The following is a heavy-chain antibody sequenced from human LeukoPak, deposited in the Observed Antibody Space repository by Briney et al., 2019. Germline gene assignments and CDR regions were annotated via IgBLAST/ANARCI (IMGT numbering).Heavy chain of an antibody. CDR1: GYSFTTRW. CDR3: ARLSGPQITMIVVVITKPGAFDI. D-gene: IGHD3-22*01. J-gene: IGHJ3*02. V-gene: IGHV5-51*01. CDR2: IYPGDSDT. Sequence: RGESLKISCKASGYSFTTRWIGWVRQMPGKGLEWMGIIYPGDSDTRYSPSFQGQVTISADKSISTAYLQWSSLKASDTAMYYCARLSGPQITMIVVVITKPGAFDIWGQGTMVTVSS.